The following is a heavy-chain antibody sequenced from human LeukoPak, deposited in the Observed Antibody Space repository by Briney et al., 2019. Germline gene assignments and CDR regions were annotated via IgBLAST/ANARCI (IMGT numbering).Heavy chain of an antibody. D-gene: IGHD3-22*01. Sequence: ASVKVSCKTSGYTFSTYDINWVRQAPGQGLEWMGIINPSGGSTSYAQKFQGRVTMTRDTSTSTVYMELSSLRSEDTAVYYCAAAPYYYDSSGYLLDYWGQGTLVTVSS. CDR3: AAAPYYYDSSGYLLDY. V-gene: IGHV1-46*01. CDR2: INPSGGST. J-gene: IGHJ4*02. CDR1: GYTFSTYD.